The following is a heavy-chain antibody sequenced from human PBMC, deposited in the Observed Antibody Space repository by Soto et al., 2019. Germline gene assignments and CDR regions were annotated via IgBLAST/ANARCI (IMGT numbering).Heavy chain of an antibody. CDR2: IYYTGNA. D-gene: IGHD3-10*01. J-gene: IGHJ4*02. V-gene: IGHV4-59*01. CDR3: VRGRFGELAPFDF. CDR1: GDSIGTYY. Sequence: SETVSLTCAVSGDSIGTYYWHWLRQPPGKGLEWIAYIYYTGNAKYNPSLKSRVTISVDTSKNHFSLTLNSLTAADTAVYYCVRGRFGELAPFDFCGRRFLVPGSS.